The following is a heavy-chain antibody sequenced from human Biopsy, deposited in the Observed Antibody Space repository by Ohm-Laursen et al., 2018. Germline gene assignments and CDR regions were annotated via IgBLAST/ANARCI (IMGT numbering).Heavy chain of an antibody. CDR3: ARVEAGTYDALDI. D-gene: IGHD1-26*01. V-gene: IGHV4-59*01. J-gene: IGHJ3*02. CDR2: IYYSGGT. Sequence: TLSLTWGVSGGSMTGYEWSWIRLAPGKGLEWIGYIYYSGGTKYNPSLASRVTFSVDMSKSQFSLKLYSVTAADTAVYYCARVEAGTYDALDIWGQGTLVAVSA. CDR1: GGSMTGYE.